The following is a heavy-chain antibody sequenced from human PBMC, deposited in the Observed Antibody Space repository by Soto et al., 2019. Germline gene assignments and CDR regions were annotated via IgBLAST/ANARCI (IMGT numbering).Heavy chain of an antibody. CDR1: GGTFSSYA. D-gene: IGHD2-15*01. CDR2: IIPIFGTA. CDR3: ARAVPVVAAKQPPRWFPD. V-gene: IGHV1-69*13. Sequence: GASVKVSCKASGGTFSSYAISWVLQAPGQGLEWMGGIIPIFGTANYAQKFQGRVTITADESTSTAYMELSSLRSEDTAVYYCARAVPVVAAKQPPRWFPDWGQGTLVTVSS. J-gene: IGHJ4*02.